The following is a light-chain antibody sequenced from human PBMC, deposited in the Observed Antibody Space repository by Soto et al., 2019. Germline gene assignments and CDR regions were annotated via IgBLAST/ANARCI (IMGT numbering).Light chain of an antibody. Sequence: EIVLTQSQDTLSVSPGERATLSCRASQSISSKLAWYQHKPGQAPRLLIYGTSTRATGIPARFSGSGSGTDFTLTISSLQSEDFAVYYCQQYNIWPWTFGQGTKVDIK. CDR2: GTS. V-gene: IGKV3-15*01. CDR3: QQYNIWPWT. J-gene: IGKJ1*01. CDR1: QSISSK.